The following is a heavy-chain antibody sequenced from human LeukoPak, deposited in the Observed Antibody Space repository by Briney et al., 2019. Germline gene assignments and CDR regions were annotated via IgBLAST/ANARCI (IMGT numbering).Heavy chain of an antibody. CDR3: AKKEAYYFDY. CDR2: IRYDGSNK. CDR1: GFTFSSYG. J-gene: IGHJ4*02. Sequence: GGSLRLSCAASGFTFSSYGMHWVRQAPGKGLEWVAFIRYDGSNKYYADSVKGRFTISRDNSKNTPYLQMNSLRAEDTAVYYCAKKEAYYFDYRGQGTLVTVSS. V-gene: IGHV3-30*02.